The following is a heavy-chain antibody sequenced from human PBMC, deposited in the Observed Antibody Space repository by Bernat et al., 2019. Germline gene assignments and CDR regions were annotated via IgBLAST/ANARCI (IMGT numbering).Heavy chain of an antibody. Sequence: QLQLQESGPGLVKPSETLSLTCTVSGGSISSSSYYWGWIRQPPGKGLEWIGSIYYSGSTYYNPSLKSRVTISVDTSKNQFSLKLSSVTAVDTAVYYCAYRVVPAAMNYYYYYGMDVWGQGTTVTVSS. V-gene: IGHV4-39*01. CDR1: GGSISSSSYY. D-gene: IGHD2-2*01. CDR3: AYRVVPAAMNYYYYYGMDV. CDR2: IYYSGST. J-gene: IGHJ6*02.